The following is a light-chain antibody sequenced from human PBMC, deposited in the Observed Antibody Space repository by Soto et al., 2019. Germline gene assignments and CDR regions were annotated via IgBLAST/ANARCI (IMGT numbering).Light chain of an antibody. Sequence: EIVLTQSPDTLSLSPGERATLSCRASQTISFSYLAWYQQQPGQAPRLLIHSTSTRATGVPDRFSGSGPGTDFTLTISKLEPGDFAVYYCQQYGGSPWTFGQGTKVDIK. CDR2: STS. CDR1: QTISFSY. V-gene: IGKV3-20*01. CDR3: QQYGGSPWT. J-gene: IGKJ1*01.